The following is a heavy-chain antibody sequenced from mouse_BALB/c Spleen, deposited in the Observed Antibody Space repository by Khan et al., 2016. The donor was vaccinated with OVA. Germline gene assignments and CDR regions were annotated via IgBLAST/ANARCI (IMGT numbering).Heavy chain of an antibody. Sequence: EVQLVESGPGLVKPSQSLSLTCTVTGYSITSDYAWNWIRQFPGNKLEWMGYIRYSGSANYNPSLKSRIAITRDTSENQFFLQLNSVTTEDSATXYCARRYSYGHWYFDVWGAGTTVTVSS. CDR3: ARRYSYGHWYFDV. D-gene: IGHD1-1*01. J-gene: IGHJ1*01. CDR1: GYSITSDYA. V-gene: IGHV3-2*02. CDR2: IRYSGSA.